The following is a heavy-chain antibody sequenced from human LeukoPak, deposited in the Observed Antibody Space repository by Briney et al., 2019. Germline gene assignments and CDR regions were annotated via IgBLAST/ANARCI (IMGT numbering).Heavy chain of an antibody. Sequence: PGGSLRLSCAASGFTFSSYSMNWVRQAPGKGLEWVSSISSSSYIYYADSVKGRFTISRDNAKNSLYLQMNSLRAEDTAVYYCARDPGARDSSGYSHYWGQGTLVTVSS. CDR2: ISSSSYI. D-gene: IGHD3-22*01. V-gene: IGHV3-21*01. J-gene: IGHJ4*02. CDR1: GFTFSSYS. CDR3: ARDPGARDSSGYSHY.